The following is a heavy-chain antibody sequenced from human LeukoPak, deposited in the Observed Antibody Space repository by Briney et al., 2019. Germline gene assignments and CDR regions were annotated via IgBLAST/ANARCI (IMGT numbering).Heavy chain of an antibody. D-gene: IGHD6-6*01. CDR2: IKQDGSEK. V-gene: IGHV3-7*01. CDR1: GFTFSSYW. Sequence: PGGSLRLSCAASGFTFSSYWMSWVRQAPGKGLEWVANIKQDGSEKYYVDSVKGRFTISRDNAKNSLYLQMNSLRAEDTAVYYCARDTGSSSFYYCYYMDVWGKGTTVTVSS. CDR3: ARDTGSSSFYYCYYMDV. J-gene: IGHJ6*03.